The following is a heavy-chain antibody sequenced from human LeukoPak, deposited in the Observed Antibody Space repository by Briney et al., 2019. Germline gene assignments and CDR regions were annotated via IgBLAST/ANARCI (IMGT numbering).Heavy chain of an antibody. V-gene: IGHV3-48*01. CDR1: GFTFSSYS. D-gene: IGHD3-10*01. Sequence: GGSLRLSCAASGFTFSSYSMNWVRQAPGKGLEWVSYISSSSTIYYADSVKGRFTISRDNAKNSLYLQMNSLRAEDTAVYYCARFGGPMVRNFDFWGQGTLVTVSS. J-gene: IGHJ4*02. CDR3: ARFGGPMVRNFDF. CDR2: ISSSSTI.